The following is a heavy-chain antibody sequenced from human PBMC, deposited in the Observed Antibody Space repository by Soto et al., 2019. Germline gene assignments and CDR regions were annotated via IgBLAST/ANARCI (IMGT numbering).Heavy chain of an antibody. Sequence: QVVLEQSGGEVKKPGASVKVSCKASGYTFSGYSITWVRQAPGQGLEWMGRISGYNGNTNYARTLRDRLTLNTDTSTSTAYMELRRLTSDDTAVYYCARDVFCGGAPACPDMDVWGQGTTVTVSS. V-gene: IGHV1-18*04. CDR3: ARDVFCGGAPACPDMDV. CDR1: GYTFSGYS. CDR2: ISGYNGNT. D-gene: IGHD2-21*01. J-gene: IGHJ6*02.